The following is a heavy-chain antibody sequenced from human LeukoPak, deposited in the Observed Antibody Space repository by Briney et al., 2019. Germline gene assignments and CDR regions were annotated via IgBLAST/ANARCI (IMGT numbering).Heavy chain of an antibody. D-gene: IGHD6-13*01. CDR3: ARADSSSWENNYYYYYMDV. CDR2: IYYSGST. V-gene: IGHV4-30-4*08. Sequence: PSQTLSLTCTVSGGSISSGDYYWSWIRQPPGKGLEWIGYIYYSGSTYYNPSLKSRVTISVDTSKNQFSLKLSSVTAADTAVYYCARADSSSWENNYYYYYMDVWGKGTTVTVSS. CDR1: GGSISSGDYY. J-gene: IGHJ6*03.